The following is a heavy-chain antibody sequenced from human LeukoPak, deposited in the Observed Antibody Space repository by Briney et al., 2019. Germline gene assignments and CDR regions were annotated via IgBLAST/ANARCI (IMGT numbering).Heavy chain of an antibody. CDR2: ISGSGGST. Sequence: GGSLRLSCAASGFTFSSYAMNWVRQAPGKGLEWVSAISGSGGSTYYADSVKGRFTISRDNSKNTLYLQMNSLRAEDTAVYYCAKDQSDYYDSSMGFDYWGQGTLVTVSS. CDR3: AKDQSDYYDSSMGFDY. J-gene: IGHJ4*02. V-gene: IGHV3-23*01. CDR1: GFTFSSYA. D-gene: IGHD3-22*01.